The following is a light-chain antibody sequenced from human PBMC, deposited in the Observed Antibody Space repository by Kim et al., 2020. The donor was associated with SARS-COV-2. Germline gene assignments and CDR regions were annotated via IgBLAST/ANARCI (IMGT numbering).Light chain of an antibody. CDR1: SSNIGKGY. CDR3: EAWDSSLSARV. CDR2: DNN. V-gene: IGLV1-51*01. Sequence: QSVLTQPPSVSAAPGQKVSISCSGSSSNIGKGYVSWYQQLPGAAPKLLIYDNNKRPSGIPDRFSGSKSGTSATLGITGLQTGDEADYYCEAWDSSLSARVFGGGTKLTVL. J-gene: IGLJ3*02.